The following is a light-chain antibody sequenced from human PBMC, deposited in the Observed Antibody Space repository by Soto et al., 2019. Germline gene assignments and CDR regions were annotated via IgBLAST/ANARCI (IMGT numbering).Light chain of an antibody. J-gene: IGKJ1*01. CDR2: TAS. Sequence: DIQMPQSPSTLSASVGDRVTITCRASQSLRDWLAWDQQNPGKAPKLLIYTASSVESGAPSRFSGRGSGTEFSLTTSGPKPGDFASDDGQQYDRYWTFGQGAKV. CDR1: QSLRDW. CDR3: QQYDRYWT. V-gene: IGKV1-5*03.